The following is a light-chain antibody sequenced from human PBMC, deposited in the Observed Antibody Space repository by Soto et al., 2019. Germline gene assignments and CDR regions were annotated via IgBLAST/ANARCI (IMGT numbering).Light chain of an antibody. CDR2: GAS. CDR1: QSISSK. CDR3: QQSSSSPPT. Sequence: DIELTQSPSTLSVSPGERVTLSCRASQSISSKFAWYQQKPGQAPRLLIYGASSRAIGIPDRFSGSGSGTDFTLTISRLEPEDFAVYYCQQSSSSPPTFGQGTKVDIK. J-gene: IGKJ1*01. V-gene: IGKV3-20*01.